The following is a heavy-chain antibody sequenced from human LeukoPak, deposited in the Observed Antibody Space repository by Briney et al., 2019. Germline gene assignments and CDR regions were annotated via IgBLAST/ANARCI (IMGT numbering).Heavy chain of an antibody. J-gene: IGHJ6*03. CDR2: ISYDGSNK. Sequence: GRSLRLSCAAYGFTFSSYAMHWVRQAPGKGLEWVAVISYDGSNKYYADSVKGRFTISRDNSKNTLYLQMNSLRAEDTAVYYCARDGRDGYYYYMDIWGKGTTITVSS. CDR1: GFTFSSYA. V-gene: IGHV3-30*04. CDR3: ARDGRDGYYYYMDI. D-gene: IGHD1-26*01.